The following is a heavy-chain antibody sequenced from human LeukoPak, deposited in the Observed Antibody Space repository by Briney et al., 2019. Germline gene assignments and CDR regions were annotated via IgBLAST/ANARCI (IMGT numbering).Heavy chain of an antibody. V-gene: IGHV1-8*01. J-gene: IGHJ6*02. D-gene: IGHD5-24*01. Sequence: ASVKVSCKASGYTFTSYDINWVRQAIGQGLEWMGWMNPNSGNTGYAQKFQGRVTMTRNTSISTAYMELSSLRSEDTAVYYCAIPGGRDGYSYWHYYYYGMDVWGQGTTVTVSS. CDR1: GYTFTSYD. CDR3: AIPGGRDGYSYWHYYYYGMDV. CDR2: MNPNSGNT.